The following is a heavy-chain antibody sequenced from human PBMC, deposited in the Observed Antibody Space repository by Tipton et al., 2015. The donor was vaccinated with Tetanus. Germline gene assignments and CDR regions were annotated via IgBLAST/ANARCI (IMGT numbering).Heavy chain of an antibody. CDR2: IYYSGST. J-gene: IGHJ4*02. CDR3: SSSPGNQYLAFFDY. D-gene: IGHD2/OR15-2a*01. CDR1: GDSINSGDYY. Sequence: GLVKPSQTLSLTCSVSGDSINSGDYYWSWIRQPPGKGLEWIGYIYYSGSTYYNLSLKSRVTISIDTSKNQFSLRLSSVTAADTAVYYCSSSPGNQYLAFFDYWGRGTLVTVSS. V-gene: IGHV4-30-4*01.